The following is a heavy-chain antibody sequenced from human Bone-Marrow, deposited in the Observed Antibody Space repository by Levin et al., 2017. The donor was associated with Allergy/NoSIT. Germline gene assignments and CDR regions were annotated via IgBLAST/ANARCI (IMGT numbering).Heavy chain of an antibody. CDR1: GFTFSSYW. D-gene: IGHD7-27*01. J-gene: IGHJ4*02. CDR3: ASEAETPSSNWVAY. CDR2: INSDGIT. Sequence: GESLKISCAASGFTFSSYWMHWVRQAPGKGLMWVSRINSDGITTYADSVKGRFTISRDNAKNTLYLQMNSLRAEDTAVYYCASEAETPSSNWVAYWGQGTLVTVSS. V-gene: IGHV3-74*01.